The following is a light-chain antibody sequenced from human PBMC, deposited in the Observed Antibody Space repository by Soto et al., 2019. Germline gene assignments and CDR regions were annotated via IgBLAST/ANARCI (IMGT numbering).Light chain of an antibody. J-gene: IGLJ1*01. CDR3: SSYTSSSTLDV. Sequence: QSALTQPASVSGSPGQSITISCTGTSSDVGGYKYVSWYQQHPGKAPKLMIYEVNNRPSGVSDRFSGSKSDNTASLTISGLQAEDEADYYCSSYTSSSTLDVFGTGTKLTVL. CDR1: SSDVGGYKY. CDR2: EVN. V-gene: IGLV2-14*01.